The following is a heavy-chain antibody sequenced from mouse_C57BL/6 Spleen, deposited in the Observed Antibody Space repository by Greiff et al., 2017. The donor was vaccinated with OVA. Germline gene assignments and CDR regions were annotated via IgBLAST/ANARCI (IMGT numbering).Heavy chain of an antibody. V-gene: IGHV2-2*01. CDR3: ARSPFTTVVATGAMDY. D-gene: IGHD1-1*01. J-gene: IGHJ4*01. CDR2: IWSGGST. CDR1: GFSLTSYG. Sequence: VQVVESGPGLVQPSQSLSITCTVSGFSLTSYGVHWVRQSPGKGLEWLGVIWSGGSTDYNAAFISRLSISKDNSKSQVFFKMNSLQADDTAIYYCARSPFTTVVATGAMDYWGQGTSVTVSS.